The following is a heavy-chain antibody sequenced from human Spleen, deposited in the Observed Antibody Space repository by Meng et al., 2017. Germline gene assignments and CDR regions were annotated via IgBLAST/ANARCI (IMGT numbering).Heavy chain of an antibody. Sequence: GESLKISCAASGFTFSNAWMSWVRQAPGKGLEWVANIKQDGSEKYYVDSVKGRFTISRDNAKNSLYLQMNSLRVEDTALYYCAKGAHSESSTVLTYFDYWGQGTLVTVSS. V-gene: IGHV3-7*03. CDR1: GFTFSNAW. J-gene: IGHJ4*02. CDR2: IKQDGSEK. D-gene: IGHD4-11*01. CDR3: AKGAHSESSTVLTYFDY.